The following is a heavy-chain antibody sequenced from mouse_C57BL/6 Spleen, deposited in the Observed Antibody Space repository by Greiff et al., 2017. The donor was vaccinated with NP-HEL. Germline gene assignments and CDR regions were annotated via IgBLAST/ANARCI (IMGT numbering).Heavy chain of an antibody. CDR2: IYPGDGDT. CDR3: ARRVTTVVAANYFDY. V-gene: IGHV1-80*01. J-gene: IGHJ2*01. CDR1: GYAFSSYW. Sequence: QVQLKQSGAELVKRGAAGKISCKASGYAFSSYWMTWVKQRPGTGLEWIGQIYPGDGDTNYNGKFKGKATLTADKSSSTAYMQLSSLTSEDSAVYFCARRVTTVVAANYFDYWGQGTTLTVSS. D-gene: IGHD1-1*01.